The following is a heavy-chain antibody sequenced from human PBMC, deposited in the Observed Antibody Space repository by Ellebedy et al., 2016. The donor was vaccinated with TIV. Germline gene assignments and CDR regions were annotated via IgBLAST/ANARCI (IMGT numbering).Heavy chain of an antibody. V-gene: IGHV4-4*02. CDR2: IYHSGST. CDR3: AKENYGMDV. Sequence: MPSETLSLTCAVSGGSISSSNWWSWVRQPPGKGLKWIGEIYHSGSTNYNPSLKSRLTISVDKSKNQFSLELNSVSAADTAVYYCAKENYGMDVWGQGTTVTVSS. CDR1: GGSISSSNW. J-gene: IGHJ6*02.